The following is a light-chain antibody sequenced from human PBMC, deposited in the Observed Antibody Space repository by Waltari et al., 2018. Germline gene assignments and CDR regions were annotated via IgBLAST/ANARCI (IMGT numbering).Light chain of an antibody. J-gene: IGKJ4*01. V-gene: IGKV4-1*01. CDR1: QRVLNSSNNKNY. Sequence: DIVMTQSPDSLAVSLGERATINCKSSQRVLNSSNNKNYLAWYQQKPGQPPTRLIYLASTRESGVPDRFSGSGSGTDFTLTISSLQAEDVAVYYCQHYYSSPLTFGGGTKVEIK. CDR3: QHYYSSPLT. CDR2: LAS.